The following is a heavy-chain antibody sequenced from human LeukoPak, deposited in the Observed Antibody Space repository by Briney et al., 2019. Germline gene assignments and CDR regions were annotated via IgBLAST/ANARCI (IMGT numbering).Heavy chain of an antibody. CDR3: ARDPRDWGTTMVRGVISGMDV. J-gene: IGHJ6*04. D-gene: IGHD3-10*01. CDR1: GYTFTSYG. Sequence: GASVKVSCKASGYTFTSYGISWVRQAPGQGLEWMGWISAYNGNTNYAQKLQGRVTMTTDTSTSTAYMELRSLRSDDTAVYYCARDPRDWGTTMVRGVISGMDVWGKGTTVTVSS. V-gene: IGHV1-18*04. CDR2: ISAYNGNT.